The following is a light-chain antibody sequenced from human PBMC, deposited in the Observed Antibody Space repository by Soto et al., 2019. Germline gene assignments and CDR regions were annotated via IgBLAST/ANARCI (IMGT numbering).Light chain of an antibody. V-gene: IGKV3-15*01. Sequence: EIVMTQFPATLSVSPGERATLSCRARQSVTSTLAWYQQKPGQPPRLLIYDASTRATGIPARFSGSGSGTEFTLTISSLQSEDFALYYCQQYNDWPPYTCGQGTKLEIK. CDR1: QSVTST. J-gene: IGKJ2*01. CDR3: QQYNDWPPYT. CDR2: DAS.